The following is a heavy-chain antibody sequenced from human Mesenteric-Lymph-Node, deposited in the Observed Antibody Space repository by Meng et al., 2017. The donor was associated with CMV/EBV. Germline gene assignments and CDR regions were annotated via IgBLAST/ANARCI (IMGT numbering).Heavy chain of an antibody. D-gene: IGHD3-10*01. Sequence: GESLKISCAASGFTFSSHAMHWVRQAPGKGLEWVALISKEGNRKYYADSVKGRFNIFRDNSESTLYVQMNSLRAEDTALYYCARDQYGPGPETGMDVWGQGTTVTVSS. J-gene: IGHJ6*02. CDR1: GFTFSSHA. V-gene: IGHV3-30-3*01. CDR3: ARDQYGPGPETGMDV. CDR2: ISKEGNRK.